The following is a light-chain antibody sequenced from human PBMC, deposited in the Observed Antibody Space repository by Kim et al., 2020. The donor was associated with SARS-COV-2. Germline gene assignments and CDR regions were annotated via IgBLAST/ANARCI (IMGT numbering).Light chain of an antibody. CDR2: DVI. J-gene: IGLJ2*01. CDR3: TSYADSNTLV. CDR1: NSDIGHYNY. V-gene: IGLV2-14*03. Sequence: GQSITISCTGTNSDIGHYNYVSWYQLHPGKAPKLLIYDVIKRPSGISNRFSGSKSGNTASLTISGLQAEDEADYYCTSYADSNTLVFGGGTKLTVL.